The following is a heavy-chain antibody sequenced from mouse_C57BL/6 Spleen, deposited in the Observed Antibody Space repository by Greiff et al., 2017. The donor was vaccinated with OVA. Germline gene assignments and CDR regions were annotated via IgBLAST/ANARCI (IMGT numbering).Heavy chain of an antibody. V-gene: IGHV1-80*01. Sequence: QVQLKQSGAELVKPGASVKISCKASGYAFSSYWMNWVKQRPGKGLEWIGQIYPGDGDTNYNGKFKGKATLTADKSSSTAYMQLSSLTSEDSAVYFCARLGGNYGGLDYWGQGTTLTVSS. CDR2: IYPGDGDT. D-gene: IGHD2-1*01. CDR3: ARLGGNYGGLDY. CDR1: GYAFSSYW. J-gene: IGHJ2*01.